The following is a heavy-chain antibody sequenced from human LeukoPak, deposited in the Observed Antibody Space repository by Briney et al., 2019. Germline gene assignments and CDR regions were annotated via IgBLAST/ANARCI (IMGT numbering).Heavy chain of an antibody. CDR2: ISGSGGST. V-gene: IGHV3-23*01. CDR1: GFTFSSYG. CDR3: AKGTMIRQNRGALYYNMDV. Sequence: GGSLRLPCVASGFTFSSYGMYWVRQAPGKGLEWVSAISGSGGSTYYADSVKGRFTISRDNSKNTLYLQMNSLRAEDTAVYYCAKGTMIRQNRGALYYNMDVWGKGTTVTISS. D-gene: IGHD3-10*01. J-gene: IGHJ6*03.